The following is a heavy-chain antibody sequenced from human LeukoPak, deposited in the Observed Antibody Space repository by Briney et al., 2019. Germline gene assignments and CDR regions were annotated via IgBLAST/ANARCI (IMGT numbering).Heavy chain of an antibody. V-gene: IGHV3-21*01. D-gene: IGHD3-10*01. J-gene: IGHJ4*02. CDR3: ARARMVRGVLTLHPFDY. Sequence: GGSLRLSCAASGFTFSSYSMNCVRQAPGKGLEWVSSISSSSSYIYYADSAKGRFTISRDDARNSLYLQMNSLRAEDTAVYYCARARMVRGVLTLHPFDYWGQGTLVTVSS. CDR1: GFTFSSYS. CDR2: ISSSSSYI.